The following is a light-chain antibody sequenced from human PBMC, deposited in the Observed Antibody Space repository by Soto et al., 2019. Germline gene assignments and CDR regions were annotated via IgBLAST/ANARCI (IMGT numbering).Light chain of an antibody. J-gene: IGKJ4*01. CDR3: QQHNNWPLT. Sequence: EIVMTQSPATLSVSPGXRATLSCRASQSVSSNLAWYQQKPGQAPRLLIYGASTRATGIPARFSGSGSGTEFTLTISSLQSEDFAVYYCQQHNNWPLTFGGGTKVDIK. CDR1: QSVSSN. V-gene: IGKV3-15*01. CDR2: GAS.